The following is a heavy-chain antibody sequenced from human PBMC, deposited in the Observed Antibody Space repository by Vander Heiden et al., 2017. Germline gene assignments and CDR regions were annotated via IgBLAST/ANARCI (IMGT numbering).Heavy chain of an antibody. V-gene: IGHV1-2*07. J-gene: IGHJ4*02. D-gene: IGHD1-26*01. CDR2: IHPIGGGT. Sequence: HVQAEQAGAALQKPRASVNITSRPSGSHYSGYFMHWWRQAPGQGLEVMGWIHPIGGGTKIADKFQGSLSMSRVTAITTAYMEVSRLTSDDTAVYFCARGGRLEDLRFHLDYWSQGTLVTVSS. CDR3: ARGGRLEDLRFHLDY. CDR1: GSHYSGYF.